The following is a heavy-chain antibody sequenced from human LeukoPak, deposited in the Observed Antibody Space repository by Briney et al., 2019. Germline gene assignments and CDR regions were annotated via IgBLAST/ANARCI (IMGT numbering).Heavy chain of an antibody. CDR3: AGEFSGAREV. J-gene: IGHJ3*01. V-gene: IGHV3-74*01. CDR1: DFTFSTYW. CDR2: IPPEASRT. Sequence: GGSLRLSCTASDFTFSTYWVHWVRQAPGKGLIWVARIPPEASRTTYADSVKSRFTISRDNAKNTVYLQMNSLRVDDTAIYFCAGEFSGAREVWGQGTMVTVSS. D-gene: IGHD3-10*01.